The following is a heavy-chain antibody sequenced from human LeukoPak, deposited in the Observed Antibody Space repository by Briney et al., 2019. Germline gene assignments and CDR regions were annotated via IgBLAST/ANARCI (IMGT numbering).Heavy chain of an antibody. V-gene: IGHV3-30*04. CDR2: ISYDGSNK. D-gene: IGHD3-9*01. J-gene: IGHJ4*02. CDR1: GFTFSSYA. CDR3: ARVEERTYYDILTGYQPGGYFDY. Sequence: TGGSLRLSCAASGFTFSSYAMHWVRQAPGKGLEWVAVISYDGSNKYYADSVKGRFTISRDNSKNTLYLQMNSLRAEDTAVYYCARVEERTYYDILTGYQPGGYFDYWGQGTLVTVSS.